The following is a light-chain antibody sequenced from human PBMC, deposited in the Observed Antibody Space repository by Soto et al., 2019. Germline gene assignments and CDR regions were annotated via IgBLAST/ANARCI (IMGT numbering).Light chain of an antibody. V-gene: IGLV2-14*01. CDR1: SSDVDGYNY. CDR3: SSYTTSNTRQIV. Sequence: QSVLTQPASVSGSPGQSITISCTGNSSDVDGYNYVSWYQQHPGKAPKFMIYDVSNRPSGVSNRFSGSKSGNTASLTISGLQAEDEADYYCSSYTTSNTRQIVFGTGTKVTVL. CDR2: DVS. J-gene: IGLJ1*01.